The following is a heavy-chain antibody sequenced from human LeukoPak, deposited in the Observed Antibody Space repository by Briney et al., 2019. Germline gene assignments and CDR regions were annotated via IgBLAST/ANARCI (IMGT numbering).Heavy chain of an antibody. D-gene: IGHD6-19*01. Sequence: GGSLRLSCAAPGFSFSNYAMSWVRQAPGKGLEWVSAFTGSGGKHADSVKGRFTISRDNSKSTLFLQMDSLRADDTAVYYCARIAVSGNSAGYYYGMDVWGQGTTVTVSS. CDR3: ARIAVSGNSAGYYYGMDV. V-gene: IGHV3-23*01. J-gene: IGHJ6*02. CDR1: GFSFSNYA. CDR2: FTGSGG.